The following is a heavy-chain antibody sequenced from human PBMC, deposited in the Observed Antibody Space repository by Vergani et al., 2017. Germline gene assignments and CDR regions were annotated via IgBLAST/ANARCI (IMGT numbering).Heavy chain of an antibody. V-gene: IGHV3-23*01. CDR2: ISGSGGSK. CDR3: AKDVYYYGSGRRGWFDP. J-gene: IGHJ5*02. D-gene: IGHD3-10*01. Sequence: EVQLLESGGGLVQPGGSLRLSCAASGFNFSSYAMSWVRQAPGQGLEWVSAISGSGGSKYYADSVKGRFTISRDNSKNTLYLQMNSLRAEDTAVYYCAKDVYYYGSGRRGWFDPWGQGTLVTVSS. CDR1: GFNFSSYA.